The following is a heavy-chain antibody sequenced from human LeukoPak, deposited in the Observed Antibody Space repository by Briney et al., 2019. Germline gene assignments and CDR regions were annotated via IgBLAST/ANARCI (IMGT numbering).Heavy chain of an antibody. CDR3: ARGDPFTYYYDSSGYYYFDY. D-gene: IGHD3-22*01. CDR1: GGTFSSCA. J-gene: IGHJ4*02. CDR2: IIPIFGTA. V-gene: IGHV1-69*13. Sequence: SVKVSCKASGGTFSSCAIRWVRQAPGQGLEWMGGIIPIFGTANYAQKFQGRVTITADESTSTAYMELSSLRSEDTAVYYCARGDPFTYYYDSSGYYYFDYWGQGTLVTVSS.